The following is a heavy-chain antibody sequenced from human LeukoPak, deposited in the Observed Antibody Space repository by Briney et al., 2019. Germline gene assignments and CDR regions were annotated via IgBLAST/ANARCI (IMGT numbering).Heavy chain of an antibody. CDR1: GYTFTGYY. Sequence: ASVKVSCKASGYTFTGYYIHWVRQAPGQGLEWMGWIGSNSGGTRYAQKFQDRVTMTRDTSISTAYMELNSLRSDDTAVYYCARRPGRSSNLPYGMLLWGQGTTVIVSS. CDR3: ARRPGRSSNLPYGMLL. CDR2: IGSNSGGT. V-gene: IGHV1-2*02. D-gene: IGHD2-2*01. J-gene: IGHJ6*02.